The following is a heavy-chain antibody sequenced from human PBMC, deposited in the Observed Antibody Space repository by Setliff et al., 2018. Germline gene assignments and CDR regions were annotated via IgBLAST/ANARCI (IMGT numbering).Heavy chain of an antibody. V-gene: IGHV4-39*07. D-gene: IGHD3-9*01. CDR1: GGSISSSSYY. CDR3: ARTLYDYDILTGPGYYFDY. CDR2: IYYSGST. J-gene: IGHJ4*02. Sequence: TLSLTCTVSGGSISSSSYYWGWIRQPPGKGLEWIGSIYYSGSTYYNPSLKSRVTISVDTSKNQFSLKLSSVTAADTAVYYCARTLYDYDILTGPGYYFDYWGQGTLVTAPQ.